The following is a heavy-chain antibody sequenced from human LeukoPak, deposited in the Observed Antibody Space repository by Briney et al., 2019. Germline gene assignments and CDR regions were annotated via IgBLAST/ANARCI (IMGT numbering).Heavy chain of an antibody. D-gene: IGHD2-2*02. CDR1: GYTFNSFG. Sequence: ASVKVSCKASGYTFNSFGISWVRQAPGRGLEWMGWTSAYNDKTIYVQNLQGRVTMTTDTSTSTVYMELRNLRSDDTGVYYCAREYCSSSRCYNPDSWGQGTLVTVSS. CDR2: TSAYNDKT. CDR3: AREYCSSSRCYNPDS. V-gene: IGHV1-18*01. J-gene: IGHJ4*02.